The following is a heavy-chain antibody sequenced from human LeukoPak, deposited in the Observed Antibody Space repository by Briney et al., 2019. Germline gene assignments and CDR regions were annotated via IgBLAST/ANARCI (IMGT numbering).Heavy chain of an antibody. Sequence: GESLKISCKGSGYSFSNYWIGWVRQMPGKGLEWMGIIYPGDSDTIYSPSFQGQVTISADKSISTAYLQWSSLKASDTAMYYCARHLYYGSGSYFYFHYWGQGTLVTVSS. CDR2: IYPGDSDT. J-gene: IGHJ4*02. D-gene: IGHD3-10*01. CDR3: ARHLYYGSGSYFYFHY. CDR1: GYSFSNYW. V-gene: IGHV5-51*01.